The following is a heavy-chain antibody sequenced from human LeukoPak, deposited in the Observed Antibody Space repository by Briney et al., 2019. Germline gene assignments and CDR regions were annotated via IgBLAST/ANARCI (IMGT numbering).Heavy chain of an antibody. Sequence: GASVKVSCKASGYTFTSYDINWVRQATGQGLEWMGWMNPNSGNTGYAQKFQGRVTMTRNTSISTAYMELSSLRSEDTAVYYCARGPPGGSSSWLSRGDYWGQGTLVTVSS. D-gene: IGHD6-13*01. CDR1: GYTFTSYD. V-gene: IGHV1-8*01. CDR3: ARGPPGGSSSWLSRGDY. J-gene: IGHJ4*02. CDR2: MNPNSGNT.